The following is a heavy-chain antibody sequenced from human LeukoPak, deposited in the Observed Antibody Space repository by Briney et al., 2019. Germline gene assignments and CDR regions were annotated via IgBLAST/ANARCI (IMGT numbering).Heavy chain of an antibody. Sequence: PGGSLRVSCAASGFTLSSFALSWVRQAPGKGREWVPGFSGSGGSTYYADAVKGRLSISRDNSKNTLYLQMNSLRAEDTAVYYCAKGDGYNYDNWFDPWGQGTLVTVSS. CDR1: GFTLSSFA. D-gene: IGHD5-24*01. V-gene: IGHV3-23*01. CDR3: AKGDGYNYDNWFDP. J-gene: IGHJ5*02. CDR2: FSGSGGST.